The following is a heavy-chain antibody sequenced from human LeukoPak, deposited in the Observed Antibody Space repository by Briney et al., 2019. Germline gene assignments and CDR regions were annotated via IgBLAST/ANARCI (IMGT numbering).Heavy chain of an antibody. CDR2: ISYDGSNK. CDR1: GFTFSSYG. CDR3: AKGKRDIVASDY. J-gene: IGHJ4*02. V-gene: IGHV3-30*18. Sequence: GGSLRLSCAASGFTFSSYGMHWVRQAPGKGLEWVAVISYDGSNKYYADSVKGRFTISRDNSKNTLYLQMNSLRAEDTAVYYCAKGKRDIVASDYWGQGTLVTVSS. D-gene: IGHD5-12*01.